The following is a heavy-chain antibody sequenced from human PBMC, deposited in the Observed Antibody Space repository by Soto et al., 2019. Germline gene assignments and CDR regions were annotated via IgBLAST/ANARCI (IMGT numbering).Heavy chain of an antibody. V-gene: IGHV3-23*01. J-gene: IGHJ4*02. CDR1: GFTFSGFA. D-gene: IGHD2-21*01. CDR3: AKMRGMEVWDYSLDY. Sequence: EVQLLESGGDLVQPGGSLRLSCAASGFTFSGFAMSWVRQAPGKGLEWVSRVFGHGGGPDYADSVKGRFTISRDNSKNTLFLQMSSLRVDDTAIYYCAKMRGMEVWDYSLDYWGQGTLVTVSS. CDR2: VFGHGGGP.